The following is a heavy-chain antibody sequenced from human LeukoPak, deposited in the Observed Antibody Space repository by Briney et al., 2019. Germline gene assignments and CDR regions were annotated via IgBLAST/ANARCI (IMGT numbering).Heavy chain of an antibody. CDR2: IIPIFGTA. V-gene: IGHV1-69*13. Sequence: SAKVSCKASGGTFSSYAISWVRQAPGQGLEWMGGIIPIFGTANYAQKFQGRVTITADESTSTAYMELSSLRSEDTAVYYCASRGLGYCSGGSCYSTGTGHYYYYYGMDVWGQGTTVTVSS. J-gene: IGHJ6*02. CDR1: GGTFSSYA. D-gene: IGHD2-15*01. CDR3: ASRGLGYCSGGSCYSTGTGHYYYYYGMDV.